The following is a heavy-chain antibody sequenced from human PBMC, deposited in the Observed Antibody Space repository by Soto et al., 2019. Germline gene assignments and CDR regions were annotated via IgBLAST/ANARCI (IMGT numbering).Heavy chain of an antibody. D-gene: IGHD6-6*01. CDR1: GYTFTSYY. CDR3: ARDRPQIGAARRVNWFDP. V-gene: IGHV1-46*01. Sequence: QVQLVQSGAEVKKPGASVKVSCKASGYTFTSYYMHWVRQAPGQGLEWMGIINPSGGSTSYAQKFQGRVTMTRDTSTSTVYMELSSLRSEDTAVYYCARDRPQIGAARRVNWFDPWGQGTLVTVSS. J-gene: IGHJ5*02. CDR2: INPSGGST.